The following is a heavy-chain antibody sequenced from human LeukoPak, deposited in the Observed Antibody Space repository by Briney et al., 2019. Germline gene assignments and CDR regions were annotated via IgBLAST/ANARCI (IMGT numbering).Heavy chain of an antibody. CDR1: GFTFSSYV. Sequence: GGSLRLSCAASGFTFSSYVMSWVRQAPGKGLEWVSSISNSGGSTYYADSVKGRFTISRDDSKNTLYLQMNSLRAEDTAVYYCARDVLRGVLDYWGQGTLVTVSS. D-gene: IGHD5-24*01. CDR3: ARDVLRGVLDY. V-gene: IGHV3-23*01. CDR2: ISNSGGST. J-gene: IGHJ4*02.